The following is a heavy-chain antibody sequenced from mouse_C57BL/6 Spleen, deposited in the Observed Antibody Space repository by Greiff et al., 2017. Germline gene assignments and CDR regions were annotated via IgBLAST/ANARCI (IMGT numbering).Heavy chain of an antibody. CDR3: TRRTGTGFAD. CDR2: FDPETGGT. CDR1: GYTFTDYA. D-gene: IGHD4-1*01. V-gene: IGHV1-15*01. Sequence: QVQVQQSGAELVRPGASVTLSCKASGYTFTDYAMHWVQQTPVHGLEWIGAFDPETGGTAYPQKFKGKAILTADKSSSTAYLELRSLTSEDCAGHYCTRRTGTGFADWGAETLVTVSA. J-gene: IGHJ3*01.